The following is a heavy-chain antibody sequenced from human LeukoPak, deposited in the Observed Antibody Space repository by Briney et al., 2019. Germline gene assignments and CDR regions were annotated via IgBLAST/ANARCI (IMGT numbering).Heavy chain of an antibody. CDR3: ATDTPGVPDFDY. J-gene: IGHJ4*02. V-gene: IGHV3-48*03. CDR2: IGISDTAT. Sequence: GGSLRLPCAVSGFTFDSHDMNWVRQAPGKGLEWISYIGISDTATLYADSVEGRFTVSRDNAKNSLYLQMSGLRVEDTAVYYCATDTPGVPDFDYWGQGTLVTVSS. CDR1: GFTFDSHD.